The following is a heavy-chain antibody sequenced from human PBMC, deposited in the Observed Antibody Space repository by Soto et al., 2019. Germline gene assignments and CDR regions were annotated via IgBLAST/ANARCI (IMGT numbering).Heavy chain of an antibody. CDR1: GGSISSYY. CDR2: IYYSGST. D-gene: IGHD3-22*01. Sequence: SETLSLTCTVSGGSISSYYWSWIRQPPGKGLEWIGYIYYSGSTNYNPSLKSRVTISVDTSKNQFSLKLSSVTAADTALYYCARTHLGDSSGYYGPQVLYYYYGMDVWGQGTTVTVSS. CDR3: ARTHLGDSSGYYGPQVLYYYYGMDV. V-gene: IGHV4-59*01. J-gene: IGHJ6*02.